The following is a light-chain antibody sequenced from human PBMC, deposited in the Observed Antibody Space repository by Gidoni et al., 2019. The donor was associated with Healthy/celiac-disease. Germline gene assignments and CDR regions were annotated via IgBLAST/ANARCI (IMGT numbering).Light chain of an antibody. CDR2: AAS. Sequence: DIQMTQSPSSLSASVGDRVTITCRASQGISNYLALYQQKPGKVPKLLIYAASTLQSGVPSRFSGLGSGTDFTLTICSLQPEDVATYYCQKYNRAPWPFXXXTKVEIK. CDR3: QKYNRAPWP. J-gene: IGKJ1*01. CDR1: QGISNY. V-gene: IGKV1-27*01.